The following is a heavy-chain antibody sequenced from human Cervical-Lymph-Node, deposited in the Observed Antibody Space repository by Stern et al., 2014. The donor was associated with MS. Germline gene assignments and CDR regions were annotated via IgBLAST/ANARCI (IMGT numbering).Heavy chain of an antibody. D-gene: IGHD4-23*01. V-gene: IGHV3-33*01. CDR3: AREGGNTAEYFQH. J-gene: IGHJ1*01. Sequence: VQLVESGGGVVQPGRSLRLSCAASGFTFSSSGMHWVRQAPGKGLEWLAIIWYDGSNRYYADSVKGRFTISRDNFKKPLYVQMNSLRAEDTAVYYCAREGGNTAEYFQHWGQGTLVTVSS. CDR1: GFTFSSSG. CDR2: IWYDGSNR.